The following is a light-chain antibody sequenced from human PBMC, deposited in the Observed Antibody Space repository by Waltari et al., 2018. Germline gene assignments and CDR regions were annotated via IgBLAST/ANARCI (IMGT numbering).Light chain of an antibody. J-gene: IGLJ2*01. CDR2: DVS. V-gene: IGLV2-14*03. CDR1: WSDVGVSNY. Sequence: QSALTQPASVSGSPGQSIPISCTGSWSDVGVSNYVTWYQQHPGKAPKPMIYDVSSRPSWVSNRFSGSKSGNTASLTISGLQADDEADYYCASYTSSRTRIFGGGTKLTVL. CDR3: ASYTSSRTRI.